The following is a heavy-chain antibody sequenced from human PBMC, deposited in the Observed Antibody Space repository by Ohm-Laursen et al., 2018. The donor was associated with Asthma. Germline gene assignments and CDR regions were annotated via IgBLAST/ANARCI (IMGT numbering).Heavy chain of an antibody. V-gene: IGHV3-30*03. CDR1: GFTFSSYG. J-gene: IGHJ4*02. D-gene: IGHD3-22*01. CDR3: ARDWGRCDGSGYSDFDY. CDR2: ISCDGSDK. Sequence: SLRLSCSASGFTFSSYGMHWVRQAPGKGLEWLAVISCDGSDKKYADSVKGRFTSSRDDAKNTLYLQMDSLRPEDTAVYYCARDWGRCDGSGYSDFDYWGQGTLVTVSS.